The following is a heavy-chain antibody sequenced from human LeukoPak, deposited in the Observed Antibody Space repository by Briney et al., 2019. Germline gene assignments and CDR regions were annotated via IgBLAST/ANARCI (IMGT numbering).Heavy chain of an antibody. Sequence: GGSLRLSCAASGFTLSIFAMTWVRQAPGKGLEWVSGIGGGGGSTYYADSVKGRFTISRDNSENTVFLQMNSLRAEHTAVYYCARVDTSTWFSSPFDYWGQGTLVTVSS. CDR1: GFTLSIFA. CDR2: IGGGGGST. D-gene: IGHD6-13*01. CDR3: ARVDTSTWFSSPFDY. V-gene: IGHV3-23*01. J-gene: IGHJ4*02.